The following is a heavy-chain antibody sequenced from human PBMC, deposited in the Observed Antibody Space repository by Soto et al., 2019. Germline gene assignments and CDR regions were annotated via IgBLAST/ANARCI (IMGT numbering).Heavy chain of an antibody. D-gene: IGHD3-3*01. V-gene: IGHV3-30-3*01. CDR2: ISYDGSNK. CDR3: ARGDFWSGLDY. CDR1: GFTFSSYA. J-gene: IGHJ4*02. Sequence: QVQLVESGGGVVQPGRSLRLSCAASGFTFSSYAMHWVRQAPGKGLEWVAVISYDGSNKYYADSVKGRFTISRDNSKNTLYLHMNSLRAEDTAVYYCARGDFWSGLDYWGQGSLVTVSS.